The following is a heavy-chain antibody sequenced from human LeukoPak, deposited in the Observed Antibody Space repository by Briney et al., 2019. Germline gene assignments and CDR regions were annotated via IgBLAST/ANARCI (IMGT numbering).Heavy chain of an antibody. CDR3: ARDYKYAFDN. Sequence: PTGGSLRLSCAASGFSFSRYGMKWVRQAPGKGLEWISYIGIDSGNTNYADSVKGRFTISGDKAKNSLYLQMNSLRVEDTAVYYCARDYKYAFDNWGQGTLVTVSS. CDR2: IGIDSGNT. V-gene: IGHV3-48*01. D-gene: IGHD5-24*01. J-gene: IGHJ4*02. CDR1: GFSFSRYG.